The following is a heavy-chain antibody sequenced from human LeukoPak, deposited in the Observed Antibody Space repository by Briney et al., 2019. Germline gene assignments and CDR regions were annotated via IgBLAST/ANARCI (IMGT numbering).Heavy chain of an antibody. D-gene: IGHD6-6*01. V-gene: IGHV1-69*05. CDR3: ASHRPGIAARPSRYYYYYYMDV. J-gene: IGHJ6*03. CDR1: GYTFVSHG. Sequence: SVKVSCKAAGYTFVSHGISWVRQAPGQGLEWMGGIIPIFGTANYAQKFQGRVTTTTDESTSTAYMELSSLRSEDTAVYYCASHRPGIAARPSRYYYYYYMDVWGKGTTVTVSS. CDR2: IIPIFGTA.